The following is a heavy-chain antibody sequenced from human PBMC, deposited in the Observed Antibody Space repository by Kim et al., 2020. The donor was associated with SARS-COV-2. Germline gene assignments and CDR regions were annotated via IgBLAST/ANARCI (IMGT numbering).Heavy chain of an antibody. CDR1: GFTFSSYS. D-gene: IGHD2-15*01. Sequence: GGSLRLSCAASGFTFSSYSMNWVRQAPGKGLEWVSSISSSSSYIYYADSVKGRFTISRDNAKNSLYLQMNSLRAEDTAVYYCAREWGCSGGSCYYWYYYYGMDVWGQGTTVTVSS. CDR3: AREWGCSGGSCYYWYYYYGMDV. V-gene: IGHV3-21*01. CDR2: ISSSSSYI. J-gene: IGHJ6*02.